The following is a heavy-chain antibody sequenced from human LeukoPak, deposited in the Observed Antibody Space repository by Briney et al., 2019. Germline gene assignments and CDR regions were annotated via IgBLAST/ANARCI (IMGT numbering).Heavy chain of an antibody. CDR3: ARRPFGEGYY. CDR2: VSYSGST. Sequence: PSETLSLTCTVSGASISSYYWSWIRQPPGKGLESIGYVSYSGSTNYNPSLKSRVTISVDTSKSQFSLKLSSVTAADTAVYYCARRPFGEGYYWGQGTLVTVSS. CDR1: GASISSYY. D-gene: IGHD3-10*01. V-gene: IGHV4-59*08. J-gene: IGHJ4*02.